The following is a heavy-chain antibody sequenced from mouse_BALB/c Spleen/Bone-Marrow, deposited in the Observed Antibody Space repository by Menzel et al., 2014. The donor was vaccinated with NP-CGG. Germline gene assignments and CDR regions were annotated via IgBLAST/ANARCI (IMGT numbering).Heavy chain of an antibody. Sequence: VQLVESGPGLVAPSQSLSITCTVSGFSLXGYGVYWVRQPPGKGLEWLGMIWGDGSTDYNSALKSRLSISKDNSKSQVFLKMNSLQTDDTARYYCARGEDYDDYYAMDYWGQGTSVTVSS. CDR2: IWGDGST. D-gene: IGHD2-4*01. CDR1: GFSLXGYG. V-gene: IGHV2-6-7*01. J-gene: IGHJ4*01. CDR3: ARGEDYDDYYAMDY.